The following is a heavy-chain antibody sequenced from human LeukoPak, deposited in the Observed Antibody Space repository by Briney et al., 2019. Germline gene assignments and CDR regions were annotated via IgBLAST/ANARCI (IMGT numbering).Heavy chain of an antibody. J-gene: IGHJ4*02. V-gene: IGHV3-74*01. CDR3: AKGYSYGHIDY. D-gene: IGHD5-18*01. Sequence: QPGGSLRLSCAASGFTFSTYWMHWVRHAPGKGLVWVSRINSDGSRTTYADSVKGRFTISRDSSKNTLYLQMNSLRAEDTAVYYCAKGYSYGHIDYWGQGTLVTVSS. CDR1: GFTFSTYW. CDR2: INSDGSRT.